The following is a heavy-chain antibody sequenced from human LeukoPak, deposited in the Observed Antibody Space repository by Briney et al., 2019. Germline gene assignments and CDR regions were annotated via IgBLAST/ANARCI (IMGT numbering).Heavy chain of an antibody. CDR2: INHSGST. CDR3: ARGAYCSSTSCYTWGGLYYYYYGMDV. CDR1: GGSISSYY. Sequence: PSETLSLTCTVSGGSISSYYWSWIRQPPGKGLEWIGEINHSGSTNYNPSLKSRVTISVDTSKNQFSLKLSSVTAADTAVYYCARGAYCSSTSCYTWGGLYYYYYGMDVWGQGTTVTVSS. J-gene: IGHJ6*02. D-gene: IGHD2-2*02. V-gene: IGHV4-34*01.